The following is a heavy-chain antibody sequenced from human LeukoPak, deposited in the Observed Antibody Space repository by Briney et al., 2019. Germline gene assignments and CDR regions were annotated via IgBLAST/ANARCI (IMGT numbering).Heavy chain of an antibody. CDR3: ARGGFGELYHSTGYYYYMDV. J-gene: IGHJ6*03. CDR1: GGTFSSYA. CDR2: IIPIFGTA. Sequence: GASVKVSCKASGGTFSSYAISWVRQAPGQGLEWMGGIIPIFGTANYAQKFQGRVTITADESTSTAYMELSSLRSEDTAVYYCARGGFGELYHSTGYYYYMDVWGKGTTVTISS. D-gene: IGHD3-10*01. V-gene: IGHV1-69*13.